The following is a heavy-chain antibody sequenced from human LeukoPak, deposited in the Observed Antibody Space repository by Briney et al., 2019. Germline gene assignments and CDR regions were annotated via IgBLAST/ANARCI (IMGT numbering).Heavy chain of an antibody. V-gene: IGHV3-7*05. J-gene: IGHJ3*01. D-gene: IGHD5-18*01. CDR3: VRRGYKYDY. Sequence: PGGSLRLSCAASGFPFSSFWMSWVRQAPGKGLEWVANIKEDGSEKYYVDSVKGRFTISRDNAKNSLYLQMNSLRAEDTAVYYCVRRGYKYDYWGQGTMVTVSS. CDR2: IKEDGSEK. CDR1: GFPFSSFW.